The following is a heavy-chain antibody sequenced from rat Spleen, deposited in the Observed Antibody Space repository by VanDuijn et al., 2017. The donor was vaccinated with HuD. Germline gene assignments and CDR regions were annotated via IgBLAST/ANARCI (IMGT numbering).Heavy chain of an antibody. D-gene: IGHD1-12*01. CDR3: TTEGLLSGVMDA. CDR2: ISYDGSST. Sequence: EVQLVESGGGLVQPGRSMKLSCAASGFTFSNYDMAWVRQAPTKGLEWVASISYDGSSTYYRDSVKGRFTISRDNAKSTLYLQMDSLRSEDTTTYYCTTEGLLSGVMDAWGQGASVTVSS. CDR1: GFTFSNYD. V-gene: IGHV5-20*01. J-gene: IGHJ4*01.